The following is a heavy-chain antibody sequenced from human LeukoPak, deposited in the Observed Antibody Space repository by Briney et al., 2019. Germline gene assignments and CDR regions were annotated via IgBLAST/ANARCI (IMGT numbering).Heavy chain of an antibody. D-gene: IGHD2-21*02. J-gene: IGHJ4*02. CDR3: ARMQVVTAITVDY. CDR1: GFTFSSYA. V-gene: IGHV3-30-3*01. CDR2: ISYDGSNK. Sequence: PGRSLRLSCAASGFTFSSYAMHWVRQAPGKGLEWVAVISYDGSNKYYADTVKGRFTISRDNSKNTLYLQMNSLRAEDTAVYYCARMQVVTAITVDYWGQGTLVTVSS.